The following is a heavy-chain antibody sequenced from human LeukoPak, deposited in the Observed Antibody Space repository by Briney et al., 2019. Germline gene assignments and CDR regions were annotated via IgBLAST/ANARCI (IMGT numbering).Heavy chain of an antibody. CDR1: GFTISTYS. V-gene: IGHV3-21*01. J-gene: IGHJ4*02. D-gene: IGHD1-26*01. CDR3: ARDSGSYYAFDY. Sequence: GSLRLSCAASGFTISTYSMNWVRQAPGKGLEWVSSISSGSGYIYYADSVKGRFTISRDNAKNSLYLQMNSLRAEDTAVYYCARDSGSYYAFDYWGQGTLVTVSS. CDR2: ISSGSGYI.